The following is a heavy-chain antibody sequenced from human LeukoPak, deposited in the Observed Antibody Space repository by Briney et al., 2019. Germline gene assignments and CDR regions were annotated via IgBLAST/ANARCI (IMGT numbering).Heavy chain of an antibody. CDR3: ASPTYYYDSSTPFDI. CDR1: GGTFSSYA. CDR2: IIPIFGTA. J-gene: IGHJ3*02. V-gene: IGHV1-69*05. Sequence: SVKVSCKASGGTFSSYAISWVRQAPGQGLEWMGGIIPIFGTANYAQKFQGRVTITTDESTSTAYMELSSLRSEDTAVYYCASPTYYYDSSTPFDIWGQGTMVTVSP. D-gene: IGHD3-22*01.